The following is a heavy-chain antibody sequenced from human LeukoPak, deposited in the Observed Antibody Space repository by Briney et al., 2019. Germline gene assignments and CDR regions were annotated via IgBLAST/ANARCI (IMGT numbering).Heavy chain of an antibody. CDR2: ISISSITI. Sequence: QPGGSLRLSCAASGFTFSSYSMNWVRQAPGKGLEWVSYISISSITIYYADSVKGPFTISRDNAKNSLYLQMNSLRAEDTAVYYCARAPYDSSGYYLPDAFDIWGQGTTVTVSS. J-gene: IGHJ3*02. V-gene: IGHV3-48*01. D-gene: IGHD3-22*01. CDR1: GFTFSSYS. CDR3: ARAPYDSSGYYLPDAFDI.